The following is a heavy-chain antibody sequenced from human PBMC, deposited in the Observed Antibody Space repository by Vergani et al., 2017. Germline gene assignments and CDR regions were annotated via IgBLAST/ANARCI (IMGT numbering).Heavy chain of an antibody. Sequence: QVQLVQSGAEVKKPGSSVKVSCKASGGTFSSYAISWVRQAPGQGLEWMGGIIPIFGTANYGQKFQGRVTITADESTSTAYMELRSLRSEDTAVYYCARESQNDIVATVANFDWGQGTLVTVSS. CDR2: IIPIFGTA. J-gene: IGHJ4*02. D-gene: IGHD5-12*01. CDR3: ARESQNDIVATVANFD. CDR1: GGTFSSYA. V-gene: IGHV1-69*12.